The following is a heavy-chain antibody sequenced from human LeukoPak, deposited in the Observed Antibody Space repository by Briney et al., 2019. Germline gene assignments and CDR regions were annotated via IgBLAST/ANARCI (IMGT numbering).Heavy chain of an antibody. Sequence: PGGTLRLSCAASGFTFSSYAMSWVRQAPGKGLEWVSAISGSGGSTYYAVSVKGRFTISRDNSKNTLYLQMNSLRAEDTGVYYCAKDTPDCGGDCSADYWGQGTLVTVSS. CDR2: ISGSGGST. CDR1: GFTFSSYA. J-gene: IGHJ4*02. V-gene: IGHV3-23*01. D-gene: IGHD2-21*02. CDR3: AKDTPDCGGDCSADY.